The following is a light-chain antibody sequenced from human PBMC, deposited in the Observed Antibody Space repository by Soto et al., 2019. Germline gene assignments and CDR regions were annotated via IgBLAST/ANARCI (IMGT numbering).Light chain of an antibody. CDR1: ESVSSN. Sequence: EIVMTQSPATLSVSQGERATLSCRASESVSSNLAWYQQKPGQAPRLLIYGASTRATGIPARFRGSGSGTEFTLTISSLQSEEFAVYYCQQYNKWPLTFGGATKVEIK. J-gene: IGKJ4*01. V-gene: IGKV3-15*01. CDR3: QQYNKWPLT. CDR2: GAS.